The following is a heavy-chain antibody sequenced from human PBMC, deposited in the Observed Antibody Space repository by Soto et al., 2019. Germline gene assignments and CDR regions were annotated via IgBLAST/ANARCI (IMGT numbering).Heavy chain of an antibody. Sequence: ASVKVSCTASGYTFTGYYMHWVRQAPGQGLEWMGWINPNSGGTNYAQKFQGWVTMTRDTSISTAYMELSRLRSDDTAVYYCARAVAAAAAHYYYYGMDVWGQGTTVTVSS. CDR2: INPNSGGT. D-gene: IGHD6-13*01. CDR3: ARAVAAAAAHYYYYGMDV. V-gene: IGHV1-2*04. J-gene: IGHJ6*02. CDR1: GYTFTGYY.